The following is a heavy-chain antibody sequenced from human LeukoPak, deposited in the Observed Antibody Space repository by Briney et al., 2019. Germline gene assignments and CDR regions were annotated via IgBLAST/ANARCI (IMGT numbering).Heavy chain of an antibody. CDR2: ISGSGGST. Sequence: AGGSLRLSCAASGFTFSSYAMSWVRQAPGKGLEWVSAISGSGGSTYYADSVKGRFTISRDNSKTTLYLQMNSLRAEDTAVYYCAKDLAPVGGAYYYGMDVWGQGTTVTVSS. CDR3: AKDLAPVGGAYYYGMDV. D-gene: IGHD4-23*01. CDR1: GFTFSSYA. J-gene: IGHJ6*02. V-gene: IGHV3-23*01.